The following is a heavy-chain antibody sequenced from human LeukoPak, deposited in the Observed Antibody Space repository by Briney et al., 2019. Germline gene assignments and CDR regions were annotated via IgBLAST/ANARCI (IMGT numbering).Heavy chain of an antibody. V-gene: IGHV3-21*01. D-gene: IGHD3-10*01. CDR3: ARSTSGAIWFGETIDY. J-gene: IGHJ4*02. Sequence: PGGSLRLSCAASGFTFSSYSMNRVRQAPGKGLEWVSSISSSSSYIYYADSVKGRFTISRDNAKNSLYLQMNSLRAEDTAVYYCARSTSGAIWFGETIDYWGQGTLVTVSS. CDR1: GFTFSSYS. CDR2: ISSSSSYI.